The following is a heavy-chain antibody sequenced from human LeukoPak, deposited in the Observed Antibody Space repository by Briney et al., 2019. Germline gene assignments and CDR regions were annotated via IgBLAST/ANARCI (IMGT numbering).Heavy chain of an antibody. CDR1: GFPFSSYA. Sequence: PGGSLRLSCGASGFPFSSYAMTWVRQAPGKGLDWVSAISGSGGSTYYADSVKGRFTISRDNSKNTLYLQMSSLRAEDTAVYYRAKLRVGVLRDMDVWGQGTTVTVSS. J-gene: IGHJ6*02. CDR3: AKLRVGVLRDMDV. CDR2: ISGSGGST. V-gene: IGHV3-23*01. D-gene: IGHD1-26*01.